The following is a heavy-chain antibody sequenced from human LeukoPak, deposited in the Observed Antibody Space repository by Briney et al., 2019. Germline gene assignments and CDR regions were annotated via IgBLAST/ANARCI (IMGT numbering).Heavy chain of an antibody. CDR1: GASISSQY. CDR2: IYSTGST. D-gene: IGHD5-18*01. CDR3: ATDMAAMAGSSTFDY. J-gene: IGHJ4*02. V-gene: IGHV4-4*07. Sequence: SETLSLTCTVSGASISSQYWSWVRRAAGSGLEWIGRIYSTGSTNYNPSLKSRVTMSVDTPKNQFYLRLSSVTAADTAVYYCATDMAAMAGSSTFDYWGQGILVMVSS.